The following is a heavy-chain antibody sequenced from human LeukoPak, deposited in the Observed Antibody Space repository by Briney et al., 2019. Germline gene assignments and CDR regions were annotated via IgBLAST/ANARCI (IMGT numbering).Heavy chain of an antibody. CDR2: IYYSGTT. D-gene: IGHD4-17*01. J-gene: IGHJ4*02. V-gene: IGHV4-39*01. Sequence: SEALSLTCTVSGASVSSSSYYWGWIRQPPGKGLEWIGSIYYSGTTYYNPSLKSRVTISVDTSKNQFSLQLSSVTAADTAVYYCARQGHDDYGDLKDWGQGTLVTVSS. CDR3: ARQGHDDYGDLKD. CDR1: GASVSSSSYY.